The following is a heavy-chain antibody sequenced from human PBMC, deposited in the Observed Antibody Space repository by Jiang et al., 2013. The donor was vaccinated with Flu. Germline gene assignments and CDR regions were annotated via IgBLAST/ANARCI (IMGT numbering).Heavy chain of an antibody. J-gene: IGHJ4*02. CDR2: YGLMKVI. Sequence: VQLLESGGGVVQPGRSLRLSCAASGFTFSRYGMHSGPPGSRPRGWSGWQLYGLMKVINTSADSVKGRFTISRDNSKNTLYLQMNSLRVEDTAVYYCARVQQLNPFSPPQWEMDYWGQGTLVTVSS. CDR1: GFTFSRYG. D-gene: IGHD6-13*01. V-gene: IGHV3-33*08. CDR3: ARVQQLNPFSPPQWEMDY.